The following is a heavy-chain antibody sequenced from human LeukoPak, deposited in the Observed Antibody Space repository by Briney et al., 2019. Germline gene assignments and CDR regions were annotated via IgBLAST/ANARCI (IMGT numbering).Heavy chain of an antibody. V-gene: IGHV1-2*02. Sequence: GASVKVSCKASGYTFTGYYMHWVRQAPGQGLEWMGWSNPNSGGTNYAQKFQGRVTMTRDTSISTAYMELSRLRSDDTAVYYCAREGAYCSSTSCYTGKGFDPWGQGTLVTVSS. D-gene: IGHD2-2*02. J-gene: IGHJ5*02. CDR1: GYTFTGYY. CDR3: AREGAYCSSTSCYTGKGFDP. CDR2: SNPNSGGT.